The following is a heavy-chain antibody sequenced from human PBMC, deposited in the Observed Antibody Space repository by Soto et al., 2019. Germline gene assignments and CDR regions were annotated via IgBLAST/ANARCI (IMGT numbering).Heavy chain of an antibody. CDR3: ARTYYYDSSDYYGPRDYYYGMDV. Sequence: GGSLRLSCAASGFTFSSYAMHWVRQAPGKGLEWVAVISHDGINKYYADSVRGRFTISRDNPKNTLYLQMSSLRAEDTAVYYCARTYYYDSSDYYGPRDYYYGMDVWGQGTTVTVS. CDR2: ISHDGINK. D-gene: IGHD3-22*01. CDR1: GFTFSSYA. V-gene: IGHV3-30-3*01. J-gene: IGHJ6*02.